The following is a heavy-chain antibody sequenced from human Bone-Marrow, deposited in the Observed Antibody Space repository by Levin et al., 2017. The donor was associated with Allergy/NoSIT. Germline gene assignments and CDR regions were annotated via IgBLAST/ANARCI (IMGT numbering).Heavy chain of an antibody. Sequence: KASETLSLTCAVYGGSFSGYYWSWIRQPPGKGLEWIGEINHSGSTNYNPSLKSRVTISVDTSKNQFSLKLSSVTAADTAVYYCARVYSSSWCDEFYFDYWGQGTLVTVSS. CDR3: ARVYSSSWCDEFYFDY. CDR1: GGSFSGYY. V-gene: IGHV4-34*01. CDR2: INHSGST. D-gene: IGHD6-13*01. J-gene: IGHJ4*02.